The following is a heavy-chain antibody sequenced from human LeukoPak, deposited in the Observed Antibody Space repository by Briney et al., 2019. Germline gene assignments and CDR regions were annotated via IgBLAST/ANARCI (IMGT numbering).Heavy chain of an antibody. Sequence: GGSLRLSCVASGFTFSTYAMSWVRKAPGRGREWVSSISGSGGSTYYAEFVKGRSTISRDNSKNTLYLQMNSLRAEDTAVYYCAKGGQRYDFWRFDYWGQGTLVTVSS. CDR3: AKGGQRYDFWRFDY. CDR2: ISGSGGST. V-gene: IGHV3-23*01. D-gene: IGHD3-3*01. J-gene: IGHJ4*02. CDR1: GFTFSTYA.